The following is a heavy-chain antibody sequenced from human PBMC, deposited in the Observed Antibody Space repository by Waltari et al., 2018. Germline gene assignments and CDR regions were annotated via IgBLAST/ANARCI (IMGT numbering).Heavy chain of an antibody. CDR1: GGSVRSISYY. D-gene: IGHD6-19*01. J-gene: IGHJ4*02. Sequence: QAQLQESGPGLVKPSQTLSLTCTVSGGSVRSISYYWSWIRQPAGKGLEWIGRIYSNGSANYNPSLGSRVSISLDKSKNQFSLRLSSVTAADTALYYCARMRTAVAGFYLDNWGQGALVTVSS. V-gene: IGHV4-61*02. CDR3: ARMRTAVAGFYLDN. CDR2: IYSNGSA.